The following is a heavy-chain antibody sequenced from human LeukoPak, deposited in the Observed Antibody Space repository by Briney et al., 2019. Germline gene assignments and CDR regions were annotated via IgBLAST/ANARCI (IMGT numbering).Heavy chain of an antibody. Sequence: GGSLRLSPAASGFTFSSYEINWVRQAPRKGLEWGSYISSSGSTIYYADSVKGRFTISRDNAKNSLYLQMNSLRAEDTAVYYCARDSGGYYHFDYWGQGTLVTVSS. CDR1: GFTFSSYE. J-gene: IGHJ4*02. CDR2: ISSSGSTI. D-gene: IGHD3-22*01. CDR3: ARDSGGYYHFDY. V-gene: IGHV3-48*03.